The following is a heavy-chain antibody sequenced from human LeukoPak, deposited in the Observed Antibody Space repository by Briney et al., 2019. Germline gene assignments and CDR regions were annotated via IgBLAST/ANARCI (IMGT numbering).Heavy chain of an antibody. D-gene: IGHD7-27*01. CDR3: ARDARLGIDY. V-gene: IGHV4-34*01. CDR2: INHSGST. Sequence: SETLSLTCAVYGGSFSGYYWSWIRQPPGKGLEWIGEINHSGSTNYNPSLKSRVTISVDTSKDQFSLKLSSVTAADTAVYYCARDARLGIDYWGQGTLVIVSS. CDR1: GGSFSGYY. J-gene: IGHJ4*02.